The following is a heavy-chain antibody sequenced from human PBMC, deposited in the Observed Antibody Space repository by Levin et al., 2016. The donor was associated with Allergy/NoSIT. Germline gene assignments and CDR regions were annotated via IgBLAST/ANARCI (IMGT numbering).Heavy chain of an antibody. CDR3: AKDVGALPGDY. CDR1: GLTLSNYA. D-gene: IGHD2-2*01. CDR2: ITKSDSGDKT. Sequence: GESLKISCAASGLTLSNYAMSWVRQAPGKGLERVSVITKSDSGDKTHNADSVKGRFTISRDDSKNTLYLQMNSLRAEDTAIYYCAKDVGALPGDYWGQGTLVTVSS. J-gene: IGHJ4*02. V-gene: IGHV3-23*01.